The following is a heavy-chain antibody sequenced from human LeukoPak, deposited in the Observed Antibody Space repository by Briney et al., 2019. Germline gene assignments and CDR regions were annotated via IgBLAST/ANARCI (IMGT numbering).Heavy chain of an antibody. CDR1: GYSISSGYY. V-gene: IGHV4-38-2*02. CDR2: IYHSGST. J-gene: IGHJ4*02. Sequence: PSETLSLTCTVSGYSISSGYYWGWIRQPPVKGLEWIGSIYHSGSTYYNPSLKSRVTISVDTSKNQFSLKLSSVTAADTAVYYCARMVRGVGDYWGQGTLVTVSS. D-gene: IGHD3-10*01. CDR3: ARMVRGVGDY.